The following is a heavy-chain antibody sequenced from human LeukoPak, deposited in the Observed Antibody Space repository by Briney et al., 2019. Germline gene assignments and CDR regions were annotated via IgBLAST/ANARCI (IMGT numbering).Heavy chain of an antibody. V-gene: IGHV4-34*01. Sequence: PSETLSLTCAVYGGSFSGYYWSWIRQPPGKGLEWIGEINHSGSTNYNPSLKSRVTISVDTSKNQFSLKLSSVTAADTAVYYCARVGPRYCSGGSCYPANPKSTCFDYWGQEPWSPSPQ. CDR3: ARVGPRYCSGGSCYPANPKSTCFDY. CDR2: INHSGST. J-gene: IGHJ4*01. CDR1: GGSFSGYY. D-gene: IGHD2-15*01.